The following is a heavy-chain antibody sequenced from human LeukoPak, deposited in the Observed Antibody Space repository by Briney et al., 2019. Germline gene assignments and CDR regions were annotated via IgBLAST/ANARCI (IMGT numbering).Heavy chain of an antibody. CDR1: GYTFTGYY. Sequence: ASVKVSCKASGYTFTGYYMHWVRQAPGQGLEWMGWINPNSGGTNYAQKFQGRVTMTRDTSISTAYMELSRLRSDDTAVYYCARESSIAAPRGGWFDPWGQGTLVTVSS. CDR3: ARESSIAAPRGGWFDP. V-gene: IGHV1-2*02. D-gene: IGHD6-6*01. J-gene: IGHJ5*02. CDR2: INPNSGGT.